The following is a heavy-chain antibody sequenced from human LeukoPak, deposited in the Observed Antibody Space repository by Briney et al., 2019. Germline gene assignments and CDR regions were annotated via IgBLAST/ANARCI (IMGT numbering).Heavy chain of an antibody. CDR3: AQDRD. Sequence: KGLEWVSSISGGGGSTYYADSVKGRFTISRDNSKSTLYLQMNSLRVEDTAVYYCAQDRDWGQGTLVSVSS. CDR2: ISGGGGST. J-gene: IGHJ4*02. V-gene: IGHV3-23*01.